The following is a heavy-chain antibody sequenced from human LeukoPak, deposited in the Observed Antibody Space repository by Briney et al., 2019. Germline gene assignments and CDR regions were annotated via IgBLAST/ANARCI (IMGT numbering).Heavy chain of an antibody. CDR2: INSDGSSA. J-gene: IGHJ5*01. D-gene: IGHD2-2*01. CDR1: GFTFSSYW. Sequence: PGGSLRLSCAASGFTFSSYWMHWVRQAPGKGLVWVSRINSDGSSATYADSVKGRFTISRDNSKNTLYLQMNSLRAEDTAVYYCARTRGGNWFDSWGQGTLVTVSS. CDR3: ARTRGGNWFDS. V-gene: IGHV3-74*01.